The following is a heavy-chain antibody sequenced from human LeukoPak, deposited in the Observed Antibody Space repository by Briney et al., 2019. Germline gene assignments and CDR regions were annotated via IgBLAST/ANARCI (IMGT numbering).Heavy chain of an antibody. J-gene: IGHJ4*02. CDR1: GFTFSDYY. V-gene: IGHV3-11*01. D-gene: IGHD3-10*01. CDR3: ARDGHAYGHCSPHY. Sequence: KPGGSLSLSSAASGFTFSDYYMSWIRQAPGKGLEWVSYISSSGGTKYYADSVKGRFTISRDNAENSYLQLNSLRAEDTAVYYCARDGHAYGHCSPHYWGQGTLVTVSS. CDR2: ISSSGGTK.